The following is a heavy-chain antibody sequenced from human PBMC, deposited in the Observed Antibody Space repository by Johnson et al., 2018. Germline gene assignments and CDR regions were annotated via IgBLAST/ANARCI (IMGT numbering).Heavy chain of an antibody. CDR3: ARRMGVVMGHMDV. D-gene: IGHD3-22*01. CDR1: GGSISNYY. CDR2: IYYSGSA. Sequence: QVQLQESGPGLVKASETLSLTCTVSGGSISNYYWSWIRQPPGKGLEWIGFIYYSGSANYNPSLRSRVTISADTSKNQFSLNLTSVTAADTAVYYCARRMGVVMGHMDVWGKGTTVTVSS. J-gene: IGHJ6*03. V-gene: IGHV4-59*01.